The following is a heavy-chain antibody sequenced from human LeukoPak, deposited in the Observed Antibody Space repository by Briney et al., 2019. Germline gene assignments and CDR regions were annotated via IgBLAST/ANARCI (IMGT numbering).Heavy chain of an antibody. Sequence: GGSLRLSCAASGFTFSSYSMNWVRQAPGKGLEWVSSISSSSSYIYYADSVKGRFTIPRDNAKNSLYLQMNSLRAEDTAVYYCATGLIVVVPAAMSDYWGQGTLVTVSS. J-gene: IGHJ4*02. V-gene: IGHV3-21*01. CDR3: ATGLIVVVPAAMSDY. D-gene: IGHD2-2*01. CDR2: ISSSSSYI. CDR1: GFTFSSYS.